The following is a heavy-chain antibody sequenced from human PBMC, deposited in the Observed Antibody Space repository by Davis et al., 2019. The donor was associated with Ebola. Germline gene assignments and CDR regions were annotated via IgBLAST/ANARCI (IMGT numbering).Heavy chain of an antibody. CDR1: GFPFGDHA. CDR3: AKSGLSFGVVKYHYGMDV. CDR2: IAGTGIVT. J-gene: IGHJ6*04. V-gene: IGHV3-23*01. D-gene: IGHD3-3*01. Sequence: GGSLRLSCAASGFPFGDHAMSWVRQSPDKGLEWVASIAGTGIVTFYADSVKGRFTISRDNSKKTLYLQMNSLRAEDTAVYYCAKSGLSFGVVKYHYGMDVWGKGTTVTGSS.